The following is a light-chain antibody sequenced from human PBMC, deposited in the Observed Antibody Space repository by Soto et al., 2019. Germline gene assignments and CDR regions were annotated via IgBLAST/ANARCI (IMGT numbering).Light chain of an antibody. V-gene: IGLV2-14*01. Sequence: QSVLTQPASVSGSPGQTIIMSCTGTSSDIGGSNSVSWYQQHPDKAPKLMLFDVSHRPSKIPDRFSGSKSGNTASLTISGLQADDEADYYCSSYSTSGTLVVFGGGTKVTVL. J-gene: IGLJ3*02. CDR3: SSYSTSGTLVV. CDR1: SSDIGGSNS. CDR2: DVS.